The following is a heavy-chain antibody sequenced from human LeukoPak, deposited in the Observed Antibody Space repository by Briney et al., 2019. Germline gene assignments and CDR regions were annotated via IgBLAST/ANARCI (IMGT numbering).Heavy chain of an antibody. D-gene: IGHD2-8*01. J-gene: IGHJ4*02. V-gene: IGHV3-7*04. CDR1: GFDFDNYW. CDR3: SRGQGCAY. Sequence: GGSLRLSCAASGFDFDNYWMTWVRQAPGKGLEWVADMNQDGSEQYYVDSVKGRFTISRDNGKKSLYLQMNSLRAEDTAVYYCSRGQGCAYWGQGTLVTVSS. CDR2: MNQDGSEQ.